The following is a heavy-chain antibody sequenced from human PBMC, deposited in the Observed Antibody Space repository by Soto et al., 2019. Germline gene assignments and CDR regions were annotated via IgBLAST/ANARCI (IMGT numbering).Heavy chain of an antibody. V-gene: IGHV3-30*18. CDR1: GFTFSSYG. Sequence: QVQLVESGGGVVQPGRSLRLSCAASGFTFSSYGMHWVRQAPGKGLEWVAAIPYDESSEYYADSVKGRFTISRDNSKNTLYLQMNSLRAEDTAVYYCAKDPGYGLDYWGQGTLVTVSS. D-gene: IGHD5-12*01. CDR2: IPYDESSE. J-gene: IGHJ4*02. CDR3: AKDPGYGLDY.